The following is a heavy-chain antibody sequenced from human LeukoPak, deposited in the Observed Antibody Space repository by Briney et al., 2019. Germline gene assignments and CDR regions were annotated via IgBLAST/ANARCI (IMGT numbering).Heavy chain of an antibody. J-gene: IGHJ4*02. Sequence: GGSLRLSCAASGFTFSSYAMSWVRQAPGKGLEWVSAISGSGGSTYYADSVKGRFTTSRDNSKNTLYLQMNSLRAEDTAVYYCAKDQDFWSGTTFDYWGQGTLVTVSS. D-gene: IGHD3-3*01. CDR1: GFTFSSYA. CDR3: AKDQDFWSGTTFDY. V-gene: IGHV3-23*01. CDR2: ISGSGGST.